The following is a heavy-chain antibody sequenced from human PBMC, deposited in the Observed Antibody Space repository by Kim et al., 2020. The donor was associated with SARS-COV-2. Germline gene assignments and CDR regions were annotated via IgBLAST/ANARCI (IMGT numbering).Heavy chain of an antibody. Sequence: ASVKVSCKASGYTFTSYYMHWVRQAPGQGLEWMGIINPSGGSTSYAQKFQGRVTMTRDTSTSTVYMELSSLRSEDTAVYYCAREQRYSSSSGNWFDPWGQGTLVTVSS. J-gene: IGHJ5*02. CDR1: GYTFTSYY. D-gene: IGHD6-6*01. CDR3: AREQRYSSSSGNWFDP. V-gene: IGHV1-46*01. CDR2: INPSGGST.